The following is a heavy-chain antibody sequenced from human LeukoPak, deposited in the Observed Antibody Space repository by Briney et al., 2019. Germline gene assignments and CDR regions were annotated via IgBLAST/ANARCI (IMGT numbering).Heavy chain of an antibody. CDR3: ARAHNLRYYYDSSGYYYSRGPADAFDI. V-gene: IGHV1-2*02. CDR1: GYTFTSYA. Sequence: ASVKVSCKASGYTFTSYAMNWVRQAPGQGLEWMGWINPNSGGTNYAQKFQGRVTMTRDTSISTAYMELSRLRSDDTAVYYCARAHNLRYYYDSSGYYYSRGPADAFDIWGQGTMVTVSS. D-gene: IGHD3-22*01. J-gene: IGHJ3*02. CDR2: INPNSGGT.